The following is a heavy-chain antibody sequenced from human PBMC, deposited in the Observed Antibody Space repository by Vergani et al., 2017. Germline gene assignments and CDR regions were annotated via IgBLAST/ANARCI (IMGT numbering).Heavy chain of an antibody. V-gene: IGHV1-69*13. J-gene: IGHJ4*02. Sequence: QVQLVQSGAEVKKPGSSVKVSCKASGGTFSSYAISWVRQAPGQGLEWMGRIIPIFGTANYAQKFQGRVTITADESTSTAYMELSSLRSEDTAVYYCARDAEALAVSTTGGGLGADYWGQGTLVTVSS. CDR2: IIPIFGTA. CDR1: GGTFSSYA. CDR3: ARDAEALAVSTTGGGLGADY. D-gene: IGHD1-1*01.